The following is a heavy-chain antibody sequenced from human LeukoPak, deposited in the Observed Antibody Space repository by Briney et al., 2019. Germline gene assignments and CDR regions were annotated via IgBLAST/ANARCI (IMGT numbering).Heavy chain of an antibody. Sequence: GGSLRLSCAASGFTFSSYWMHWVRQAPGKGLVWVSRINSDWSSTSYADSVKGRFTISRDNAKNTLYLQMNSLRAEDTAVYYCARERLVLCNWFDPWGQGTLVTVSS. J-gene: IGHJ5*02. D-gene: IGHD6-19*01. CDR2: INSDWSST. CDR3: ARERLVLCNWFDP. V-gene: IGHV3-74*01. CDR1: GFTFSSYW.